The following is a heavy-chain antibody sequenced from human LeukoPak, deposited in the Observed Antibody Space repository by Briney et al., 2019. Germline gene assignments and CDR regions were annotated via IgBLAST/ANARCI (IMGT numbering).Heavy chain of an antibody. D-gene: IGHD2-15*01. Sequence: PGDSLKISCKGSGYSFTNYWVGWVRQMPGKGLEWMGIIYPNNSDSRYSPSFRGQVTISVDRSITTAYLQWNSLKPSDTAMYYCALSSGAFDSAGYFDYWGQGTLVTVSP. CDR2: IYPNNSDS. CDR3: ALSSGAFDSAGYFDY. J-gene: IGHJ4*02. V-gene: IGHV5-51*03. CDR1: GYSFTNYW.